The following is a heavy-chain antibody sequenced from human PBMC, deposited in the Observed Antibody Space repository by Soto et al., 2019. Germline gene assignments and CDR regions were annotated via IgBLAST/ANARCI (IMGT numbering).Heavy chain of an antibody. D-gene: IGHD4-4*01. CDR1: GYTFTGYY. J-gene: IGHJ6*02. Sequence: ASVKVSCKASGYTFTGYYMHWVRQAPGQGLEWMGWINPNSGGTNYAQKFQGWVTMTRDTSISTAYMELSRLRSDDTAVYYCARDRGMTTVTLDMPPSGAYGMDVWGQGTTVTVSS. V-gene: IGHV1-2*04. CDR2: INPNSGGT. CDR3: ARDRGMTTVTLDMPPSGAYGMDV.